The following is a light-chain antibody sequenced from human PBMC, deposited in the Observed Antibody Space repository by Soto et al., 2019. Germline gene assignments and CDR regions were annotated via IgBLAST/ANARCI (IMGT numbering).Light chain of an antibody. J-gene: IGLJ3*02. CDR3: SSYTSSSTLNVL. CDR2: DVN. Sequence: QSALTQPASVSGSPGQSITISCTGTSSDVGGYNHVSWYQRHPGKAPKLITYDVNNRPSGVSNRFSGSKSGNTASLTISGLQAEDESEYYCSSYTSSSTLNVLFGGGTKLTVL. V-gene: IGLV2-14*03. CDR1: SSDVGGYNH.